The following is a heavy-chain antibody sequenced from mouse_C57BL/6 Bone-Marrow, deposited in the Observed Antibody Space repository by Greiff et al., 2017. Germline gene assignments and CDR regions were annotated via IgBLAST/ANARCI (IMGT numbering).Heavy chain of an antibody. J-gene: IGHJ2*01. CDR2: IYPGNSDT. CDR3: TGYEVDY. D-gene: IGHD2-2*01. V-gene: IGHV1-5*01. CDR1: GYTFTSYW. Sequence: VQLQQSGTVLARPGASVKMSCKTSGYTFTSYWMHWVKQRPGQGLEWIGAIYPGNSDTSYNQKFKGKATLTAVTSASTAYMELSSLTNEDSAVYYGTGYEVDYWGQGTTLTVSA.